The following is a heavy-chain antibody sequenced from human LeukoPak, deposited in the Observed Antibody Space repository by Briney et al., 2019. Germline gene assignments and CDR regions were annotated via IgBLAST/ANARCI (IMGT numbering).Heavy chain of an antibody. D-gene: IGHD2-15*01. CDR1: GFTFSNYW. Sequence: QPGGSLRLSCAASGFTFSNYWVTWVRQAPGKGLEWVASIKQDGTEKYYVDSVKGRFTISRDNAENSLYPQMNSLRAEDTAVYYCTRDTGCPGGTCYSFYDYWGQGTLVTVSS. CDR3: TRDTGCPGGTCYSFYDY. J-gene: IGHJ4*02. CDR2: IKQDGTEK. V-gene: IGHV3-7*01.